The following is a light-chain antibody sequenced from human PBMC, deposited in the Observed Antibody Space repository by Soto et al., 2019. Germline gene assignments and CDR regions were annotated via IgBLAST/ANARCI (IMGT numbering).Light chain of an antibody. J-gene: IGLJ3*02. CDR3: SSYRSSSIPWV. CDR2: EVS. V-gene: IGLV2-14*01. CDR1: SSDVGGYNY. Sequence: QSALTQPASVAGSPGQSITISCTGTSSDVGGYNYVSWYQQHPGKAPKRMIYEVSYRPSEVSSRFSGSKSGNTASLTISGLQAEDEADYYCSSYRSSSIPWVFGGGTKLTVL.